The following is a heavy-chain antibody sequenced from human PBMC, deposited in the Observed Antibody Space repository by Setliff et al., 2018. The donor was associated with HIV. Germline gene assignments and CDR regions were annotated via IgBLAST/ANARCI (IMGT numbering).Heavy chain of an antibody. Sequence: ASVKVSCKASGYTFNNYALYWVRQAPGQGFEWMGWINTNTGSPTYAQGFTRRFVFSLDPSVRTAYLQITGLKAEDTAVYYCARGGDRMQNWSRFPFDIWGQGTMGT. CDR2: INTNTGSP. CDR1: GYTFNNYA. J-gene: IGHJ3*02. V-gene: IGHV7-4-1*02. CDR3: ARGGDRMQNWSRFPFDI. D-gene: IGHD3-10*01.